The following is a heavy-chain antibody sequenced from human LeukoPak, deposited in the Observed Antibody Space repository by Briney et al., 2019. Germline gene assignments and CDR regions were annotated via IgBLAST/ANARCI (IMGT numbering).Heavy chain of an antibody. CDR1: GXTFSSYA. CDR3: ARSPAAGYYYGVDV. Sequence: PGRSLRLSCAPSGXTFSSYAMHWVRQAPGKGLEWVAVISYDGSNTYYADSVKGRFTISRDNSKNTLYLQMNSLRAEDTAVYYCARSPAAGYYYGVDVWGQGTTVTVSS. CDR2: ISYDGSNT. J-gene: IGHJ6*02. V-gene: IGHV3-30-3*01. D-gene: IGHD6-13*01.